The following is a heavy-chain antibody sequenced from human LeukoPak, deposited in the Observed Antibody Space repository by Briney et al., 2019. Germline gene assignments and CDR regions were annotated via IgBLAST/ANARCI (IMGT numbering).Heavy chain of an antibody. V-gene: IGHV1-2*02. J-gene: IGHJ4*02. CDR3: ARDNTELMWIQPYFDY. CDR2: INPNSGGT. D-gene: IGHD5-18*01. CDR1: GYTFTGYY. Sequence: ASVKVSCKASGYTFTGYYMHWVRQAPGQELEWMGWINPNSGGTNYAQKFQGRVTMTRDTSISTAYMELSRLRSDDTAVYYCARDNTELMWIQPYFDYWGQGTLVTVSS.